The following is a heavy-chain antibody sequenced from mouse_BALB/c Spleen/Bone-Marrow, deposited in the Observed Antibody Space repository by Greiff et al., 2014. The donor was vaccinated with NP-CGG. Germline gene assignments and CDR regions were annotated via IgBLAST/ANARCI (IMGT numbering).Heavy chain of an antibody. CDR3: ARDSSGYFDY. J-gene: IGHJ2*01. CDR1: GFTFSSYA. V-gene: IGHV5-9-4*01. CDR2: ISSGGSYT. Sequence: VQLKASGGGLVKPGGSLKLSCAASGFTFSSYAMSWVRQSPEKRLEWVAEISSGGSYTYYPDTVTGRFTISRDNAKNTLYLEMSSLRSEDTAMYYCARDSSGYFDYWGQGTTLTVSS. D-gene: IGHD3-1*01.